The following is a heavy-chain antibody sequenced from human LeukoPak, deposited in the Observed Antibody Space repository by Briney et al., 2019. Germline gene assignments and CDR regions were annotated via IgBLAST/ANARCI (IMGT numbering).Heavy chain of an antibody. V-gene: IGHV3-30*02. Sequence: GGSLRLSCAASGFTFSSYGMHWVRQAPGKGLEWVAFIRYDGSNKYYADSVKGRFTISRDNSKNTLYLQMNSLRAEDTAVYYCAKGNWNDPGDYFDYWGQGTLVTVSS. CDR3: AKGNWNDPGDYFDY. D-gene: IGHD1-1*01. CDR1: GFTFSSYG. CDR2: IRYDGSNK. J-gene: IGHJ4*02.